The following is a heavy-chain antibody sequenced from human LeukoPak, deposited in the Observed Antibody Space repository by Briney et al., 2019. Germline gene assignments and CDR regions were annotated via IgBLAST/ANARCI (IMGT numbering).Heavy chain of an antibody. J-gene: IGHJ4*02. CDR2: INPNSGGT. D-gene: IGHD6-19*01. CDR3: ARELTALAGTLGGY. CDR1: GYTFTGYY. Sequence: GASVKVSCKASGYTFTGYYMHWVRQAPGQGLEWMGWINPNSGGTNYAQKFQGRVTMTRDTSISTAYMELSRLRSDDTAVYYCARELTALAGTLGGYWGQGTLVTVSS. V-gene: IGHV1-2*02.